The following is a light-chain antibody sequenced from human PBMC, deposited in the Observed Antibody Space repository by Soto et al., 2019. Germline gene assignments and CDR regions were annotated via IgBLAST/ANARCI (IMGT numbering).Light chain of an antibody. V-gene: IGLV2-14*01. J-gene: IGLJ3*02. CDR3: CSYTGSSTVV. CDR2: EVS. Sequence: QSVLTQPASVSGSPGQSITISCTGTTSDVGGYKYVSWYQQYPGKAPKVIIYEVSNRPSGVSNRFSGSKSGNTASLTISGLQAEDEADYYCCSYTGSSTVVFGGGTKLTVL. CDR1: TSDVGGYKY.